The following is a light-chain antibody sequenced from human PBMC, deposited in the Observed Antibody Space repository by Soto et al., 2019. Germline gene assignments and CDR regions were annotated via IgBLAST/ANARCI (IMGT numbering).Light chain of an antibody. CDR1: SSNIGSNT. CDR2: SNN. J-gene: IGLJ2*01. Sequence: QSVLTQPPSASGTPGQRVTISCSGSSSNIGSNTVNWYQQLPGTAPKLLIYSNNQRPSGVPDRFSGSKSGTSASLAISGLQSEDEADYYCAAWDDSVNVQPFGGGTKLTVL. CDR3: AAWDDSVNVQP. V-gene: IGLV1-44*01.